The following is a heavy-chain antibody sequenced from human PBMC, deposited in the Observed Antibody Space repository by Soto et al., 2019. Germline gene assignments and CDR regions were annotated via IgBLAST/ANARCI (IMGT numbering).Heavy chain of an antibody. J-gene: IGHJ6*02. CDR2: ISAYNGNT. Sequence: ASVKVSCKASGYTFTSYGISWVRQAPGQGLEWMGWISAYNGNTNYAQKLQGRVTMTTDTSTSTAYMELRSLRSDDTAVYYCARSELRFLEWPKAYGMDVWGQGTTVTSP. CDR3: ARSELRFLEWPKAYGMDV. V-gene: IGHV1-18*04. D-gene: IGHD3-3*01. CDR1: GYTFTSYG.